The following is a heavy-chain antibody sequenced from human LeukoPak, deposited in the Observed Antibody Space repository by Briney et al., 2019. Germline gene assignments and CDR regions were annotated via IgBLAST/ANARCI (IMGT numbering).Heavy chain of an antibody. Sequence: SETLSLTCTVSGGSISSSSYYWGWIRQPPGKGLEWVGSIYYSGSTYSNPSLKSRVTISVDTSKNQFSLKLSSVTAADTAVYYCARESGLYSSGWYSVDFWGQGTLVTVSS. CDR1: GGSISSSSYY. J-gene: IGHJ4*02. CDR3: ARESGLYSSGWYSVDF. D-gene: IGHD6-19*01. V-gene: IGHV4-39*07. CDR2: IYYSGST.